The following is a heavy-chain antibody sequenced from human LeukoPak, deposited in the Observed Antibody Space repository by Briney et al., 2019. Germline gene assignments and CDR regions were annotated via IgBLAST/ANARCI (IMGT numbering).Heavy chain of an antibody. V-gene: IGHV1-69*01. CDR2: IIPIFGTA. Sequence: GSSVKVSCKASGGTFSSYAISWVRQAPGQGLEWMGGIIPIFGTANYAQKFQGRVTITADESTSTAYMELSSPRSEDTAVYYCARAPSLRDCSSTSCYYYYYMDVWGKGTTVTVSS. CDR1: GGTFSSYA. J-gene: IGHJ6*03. D-gene: IGHD2-2*01. CDR3: ARAPSLRDCSSTSCYYYYYMDV.